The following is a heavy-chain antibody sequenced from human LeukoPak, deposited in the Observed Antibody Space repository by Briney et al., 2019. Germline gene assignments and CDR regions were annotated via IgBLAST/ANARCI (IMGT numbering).Heavy chain of an antibody. D-gene: IGHD6-19*01. J-gene: IGHJ6*02. V-gene: IGHV3-21*01. CDR2: ISSSSSYI. CDR1: GFTFSSYW. Sequence: GGSLRLSCAASGFTFSSYWMNWVRQAPGKGLEWVSSISSSSSYIYYADSVKGRFTISRDNAKNSLYLQMNSIRAEDTAVYYCARGSIAVAGRGMDVWGQGTTVTVSS. CDR3: ARGSIAVAGRGMDV.